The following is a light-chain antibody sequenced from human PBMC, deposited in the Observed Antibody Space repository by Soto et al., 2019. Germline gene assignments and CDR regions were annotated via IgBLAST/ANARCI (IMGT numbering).Light chain of an antibody. CDR2: RNN. CDR1: SSNIGSNY. V-gene: IGLV1-47*01. J-gene: IGLJ3*02. Sequence: QSVLTQPPSASGTPGQRVTISCSGSSSNIGSNYVYWYQQLPVTAPKLLIYRNNQRPSGVPDRFSGSKSGTSASLAISGLRSEDEADYYCAAWDDSLSVWVFGGGTKVTVL. CDR3: AAWDDSLSVWV.